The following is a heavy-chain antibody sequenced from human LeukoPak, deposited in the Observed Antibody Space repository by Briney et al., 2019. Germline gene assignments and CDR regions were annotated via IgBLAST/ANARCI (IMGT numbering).Heavy chain of an antibody. CDR3: ARALNPLPGTYYFDY. CDR2: IYISGST. D-gene: IGHD2-15*01. CDR1: GASINSHY. J-gene: IGHJ4*02. Sequence: SETLSLTCTVSGASINSHYWSWIRQPAGKGLEWIGRIYISGSTNYNSSLQSRVTMSVDTSKNQFSLKLSSVTATDTAVYYCARALNPLPGTYYFDYWGQGTLVTVSS. V-gene: IGHV4-4*07.